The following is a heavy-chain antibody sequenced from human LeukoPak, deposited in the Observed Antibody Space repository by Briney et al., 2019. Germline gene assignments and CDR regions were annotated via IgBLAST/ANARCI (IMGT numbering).Heavy chain of an antibody. D-gene: IGHD5-12*01. V-gene: IGHV1-18*01. CDR2: VSAYNGNT. CDR1: GYTFTNYG. J-gene: IGHJ4*02. Sequence: ASVKVSCKASGYTFTNYGVSWVRQAPGQGLEWMGWVSAYNGNTNYAQKLQGRVTMTTDTSTSTAYMELRSLRSDDTAVYYCARVYLDTITGGLSYWGQGSLVTVSS. CDR3: ARVYLDTITGGLSY.